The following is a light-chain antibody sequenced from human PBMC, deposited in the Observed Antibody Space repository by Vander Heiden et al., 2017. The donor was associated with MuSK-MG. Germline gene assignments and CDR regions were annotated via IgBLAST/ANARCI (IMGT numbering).Light chain of an antibody. J-gene: IGLJ2*01. Sequence: QSALTQPASVSGSPGPSITISCTGTSSDVGSYNLVSWYQQHPGKAPKLMIYEVSKRPSGVSNRFSGSKSGNTASLTISGLQAEDEADYYCCSYAGSSSYVVFGGGTKLTVI. V-gene: IGLV2-23*02. CDR3: CSYAGSSSYVV. CDR1: SSDVGSYNL. CDR2: EVS.